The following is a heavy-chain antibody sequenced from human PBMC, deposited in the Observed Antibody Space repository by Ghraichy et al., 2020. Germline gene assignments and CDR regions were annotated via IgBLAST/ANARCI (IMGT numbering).Heavy chain of an antibody. CDR3: AKERDTSGYYSFRGDYYGMDV. D-gene: IGHD3-22*01. V-gene: IGHV3-30*18. CDR2: TSYDGSNK. CDR1: GFTFSSYA. Sequence: LSLTCAASGFTFSSYAMSWVRQAPGKGLEWVAVTSYDGSNKFYGGSVQGRFTISRDNSKNTLYLQMNYLRPGDTAVYYCAKERDTSGYYSFRGDYYGMDVWGQGTTVTVSS. J-gene: IGHJ6*02.